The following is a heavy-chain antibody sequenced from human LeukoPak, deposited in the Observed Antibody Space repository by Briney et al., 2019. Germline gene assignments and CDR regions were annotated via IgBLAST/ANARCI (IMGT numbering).Heavy chain of an antibody. CDR2: IYYSGST. J-gene: IGHJ5*02. CDR1: GGSISGFY. CDR3: AGLHFAAAEEFDP. Sequence: SETLSLTCTVSGGSISGFYWSWIRQPPGKGLEWIGYIYYSGSTNYNPSLKSRVTISVDRSKNQFSLNLNSVTAADTAMYYCAGLHFAAAEEFDPWGQGTLVTVSS. D-gene: IGHD6-13*01. V-gene: IGHV4-59*08.